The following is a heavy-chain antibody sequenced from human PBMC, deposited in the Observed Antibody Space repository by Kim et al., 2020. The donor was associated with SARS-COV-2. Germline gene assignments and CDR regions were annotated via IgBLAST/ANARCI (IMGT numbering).Heavy chain of an antibody. J-gene: IGHJ5*02. CDR3: ARGLSFDP. V-gene: IGHV1-8*01. CDR2: SGNT. Sequence: SGNTGYAQTFQGRVTMTRNTTKSTAYMELSSLGSEDTAVYYCARGLSFDPWGQGTLVTVSS.